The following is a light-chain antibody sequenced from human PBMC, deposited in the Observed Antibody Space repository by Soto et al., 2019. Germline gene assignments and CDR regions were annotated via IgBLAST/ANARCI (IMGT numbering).Light chain of an antibody. CDR3: QQYGSSPWN. V-gene: IGKV3-20*01. CDR2: GAS. CDR1: QSVSSSY. J-gene: IGKJ1*01. Sequence: EIVLTQSPGTLSLSPGERATLSCRASQSVSSSYLAWYQQKPGQAPRLLIYGASSRGTGISDRFSGSGSGTDFTLTISGLEPEDFAVYYCQQYGSSPWNFGQGTQVEIK.